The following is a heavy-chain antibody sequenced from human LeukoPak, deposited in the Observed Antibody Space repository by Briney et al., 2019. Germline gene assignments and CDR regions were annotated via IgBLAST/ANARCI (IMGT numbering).Heavy chain of an antibody. D-gene: IGHD1-1*01. CDR3: ARVNINNWHSCDY. CDR1: GGSIGSNNW. J-gene: IGHJ4*02. V-gene: IGHV4-4*02. CDR2: IYHSGSP. Sequence: SETLSLTCAVSGGSIGSNNWWGWVRQRPGKGLEWIGEIYHSGSPNYNPSLKSRVTISVDKSRNHFSLNLSSVTAADTAVYYCARVNINNWHSCDYWGQGTLVTVSS.